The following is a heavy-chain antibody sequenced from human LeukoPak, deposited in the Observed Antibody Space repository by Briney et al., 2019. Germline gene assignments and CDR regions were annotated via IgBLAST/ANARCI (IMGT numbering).Heavy chain of an antibody. Sequence: PGGSLRLSCGASGFTFRSYAMSWVRQAPGKGLEWVSGISGSGDYTYYADSVKGRFTISRDNSKNTLYLQLNSLRAEDTAVYYCAKPSGILLITNPQSWGQGTLVTVSS. V-gene: IGHV3-23*01. CDR2: ISGSGDYT. CDR3: AKPSGILLITNPQS. J-gene: IGHJ5*02. CDR1: GFTFRSYA. D-gene: IGHD1-26*01.